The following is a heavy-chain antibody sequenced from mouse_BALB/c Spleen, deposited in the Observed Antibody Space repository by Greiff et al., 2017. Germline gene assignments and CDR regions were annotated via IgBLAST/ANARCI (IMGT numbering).Heavy chain of an antibody. Sequence: EVQLQQSGAELVKPGASVKLSCTASGFNIKDTYMHWVKQRPEQGLEWIGRIDPANGNTKYDPKFQGKATITADTSSNTAYLQLSSLTSEDTAVYYCARGSDPLITTSDYWGQGTTLTVSS. J-gene: IGHJ2*01. V-gene: IGHV14-3*02. D-gene: IGHD1-1*01. CDR1: GFNIKDTY. CDR2: IDPANGNT. CDR3: ARGSDPLITTSDY.